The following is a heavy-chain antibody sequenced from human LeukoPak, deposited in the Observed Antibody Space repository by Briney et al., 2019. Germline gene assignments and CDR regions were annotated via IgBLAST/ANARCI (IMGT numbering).Heavy chain of an antibody. V-gene: IGHV1-8*03. J-gene: IGHJ6*04. CDR2: MNPKSGDT. Sequence: ASVKVSCKASGYNFIDYEMNWVRQATGQGLEWMGWMNPKSGDTGYEQKFQARVTISRDSSISTVYMELSSLRPEDTALYYCARGRYMDVWGKGTTVTVSS. CDR1: GYNFIDYE. CDR3: ARGRYMDV.